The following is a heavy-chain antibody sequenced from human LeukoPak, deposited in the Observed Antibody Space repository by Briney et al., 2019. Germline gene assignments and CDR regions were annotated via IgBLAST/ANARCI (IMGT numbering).Heavy chain of an antibody. V-gene: IGHV3-15*07. D-gene: IGHD3-10*01. CDR2: IKSKTDGGTT. CDR3: TAPNSDIDY. J-gene: IGHJ4*02. CDR1: AFTLSAFT. Sequence: GGSLRLSCEASAFTLSAFTVHWVRQAPGKGLEWVGRIKSKTDGGTTDYAAPVKGRFTISRDDSKNTLYLQMNSLKTEDTAVYYCTAPNSDIDYWGQGTLVTVSS.